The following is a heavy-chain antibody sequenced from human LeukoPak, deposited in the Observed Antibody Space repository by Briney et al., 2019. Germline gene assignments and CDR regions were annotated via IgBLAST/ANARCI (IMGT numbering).Heavy chain of an antibody. Sequence: PGGSLRLSCAASGFTFSSYWMHWVRQAPGKGLVWVSRINSDGNSARYADSVKGRFTISRDNAKNSLYLQMNSLRGEDTAVYYCARDLEVPRPFDIWGQGTMVTVSS. CDR2: INSDGNSA. J-gene: IGHJ3*02. D-gene: IGHD1-1*01. CDR3: ARDLEVPRPFDI. V-gene: IGHV3-74*01. CDR1: GFTFSSYW.